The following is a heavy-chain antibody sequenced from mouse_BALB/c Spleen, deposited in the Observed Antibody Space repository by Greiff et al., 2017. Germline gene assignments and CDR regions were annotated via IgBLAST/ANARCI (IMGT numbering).Heavy chain of an antibody. J-gene: IGHJ3*01. V-gene: IGHV3-2*02. CDR1: GYSITSDYA. CDR2: ISYSGST. D-gene: IGHD2-14*01. CDR3: AHACYDRYPWFAY. Sequence: VQLQQSGPGLVKPSQSLSLTCTVTGYSITSDYAWNWIRQFPGNKLEWMGYISYSGSTSYNPSLKSRVPITRDTSKNQFFLQLDAVTTEDTATYGWAHACYDRYPWFAYWGQGTLVTVSA.